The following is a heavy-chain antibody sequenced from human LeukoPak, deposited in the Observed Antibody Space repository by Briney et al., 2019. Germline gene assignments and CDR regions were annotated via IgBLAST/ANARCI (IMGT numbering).Heavy chain of an antibody. CDR2: IKQDGSEK. D-gene: IGHD1-1*01. CDR1: GLTFSSYW. J-gene: IGHJ6*03. CDR3: ARDRGHNLNPTYYYYYYMDV. Sequence: GGSLRLSCAASGLTFSSYWMSWVRQAPGKGLEWVANIKQDGSEKYYVDSVKGRFTISRDNAKNSLYLQMNSLRAEDTAVYYFARDRGHNLNPTYYYYYYMDVWGKGTTVTVSS. V-gene: IGHV3-7*01.